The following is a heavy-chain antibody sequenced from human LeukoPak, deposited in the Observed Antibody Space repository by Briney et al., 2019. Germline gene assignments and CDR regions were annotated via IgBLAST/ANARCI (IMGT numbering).Heavy chain of an antibody. Sequence: SETLSLTCAVVGGSISSGGYSWSWIRQPPGKGLEWIGYIYHTGNTYQNPSLTSRVTMAVDKSKNQFSLKMTSVTAADTAVYYCARGRLMVFAIDFFDPWGQGTLVTVSS. V-gene: IGHV4-30-2*01. CDR2: IYHTGNT. CDR3: ARGRLMVFAIDFFDP. CDR1: GGSISSGGYS. D-gene: IGHD2-8*01. J-gene: IGHJ5*02.